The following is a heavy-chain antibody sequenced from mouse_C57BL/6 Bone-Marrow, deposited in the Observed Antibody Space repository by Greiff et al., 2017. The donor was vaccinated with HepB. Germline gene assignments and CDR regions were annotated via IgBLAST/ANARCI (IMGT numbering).Heavy chain of an antibody. CDR1: GFSLTSYG. D-gene: IGHD1-1*01. CDR3: ASQPYYYGSSPWFAY. V-gene: IGHV2-6*03. Sequence: QVQLQQSGPGLVAPSQSLSITCTVSGFSLTSYGVHWVRQPPGKGLEWLVVIWSDGSTTYNSALKSRLSISKDNSKSQVFLKMNSLQTDDTAMYYCASQPYYYGSSPWFAYWGQGTLVTVSA. CDR2: IWSDGST. J-gene: IGHJ3*01.